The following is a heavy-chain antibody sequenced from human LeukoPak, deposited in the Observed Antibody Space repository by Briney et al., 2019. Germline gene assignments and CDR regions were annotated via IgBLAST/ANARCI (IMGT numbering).Heavy chain of an antibody. CDR2: ISGSGGSA. CDR1: GFTFSSYA. CDR3: AKGEMIVVVTPGDY. D-gene: IGHD3-22*01. J-gene: IGHJ4*02. V-gene: IGHV3-23*01. Sequence: GGSLRLSCAASGFTFSSYAMSWVRQAPGKGLEWVSAISGSGGSAYYAVSVKGRFTISRDNSKNTLYLQMNSLRAEDTAVYYCAKGEMIVVVTPGDYWGQGTLVTVSS.